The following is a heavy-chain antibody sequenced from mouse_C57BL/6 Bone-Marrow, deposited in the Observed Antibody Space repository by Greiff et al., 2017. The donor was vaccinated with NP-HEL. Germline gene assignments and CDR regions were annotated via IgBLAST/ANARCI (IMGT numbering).Heavy chain of an antibody. J-gene: IGHJ3*01. CDR2: FYPGSGSI. Sequence: VMLVESGAELVKPGASVKLSCKASGYTFTEYTIHWVKQRSGQGLEWIGWFYPGSGSIKYNEKFKDKATLTADKSSSTVYMELSRLTSEDSAVYFCARHEGGRRLRRGFAYWGQGTLVTVSA. D-gene: IGHD2-4*01. V-gene: IGHV1-62-2*01. CDR1: GYTFTEYT. CDR3: ARHEGGRRLRRGFAY.